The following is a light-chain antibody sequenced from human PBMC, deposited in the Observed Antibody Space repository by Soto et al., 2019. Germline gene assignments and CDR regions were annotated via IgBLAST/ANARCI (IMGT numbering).Light chain of an antibody. V-gene: IGKV3-11*01. Sequence: ETALTQSPVTLSLSEGERATLSCRASQSVSSSLAWYQQKPGQAPRLLIYDASNRATDIPARFSGSGSGTDFTLTISSLEPEDFAVYYCQQRSNWPPFTFGQGTRLE. CDR2: DAS. CDR1: QSVSSS. J-gene: IGKJ5*01. CDR3: QQRSNWPPFT.